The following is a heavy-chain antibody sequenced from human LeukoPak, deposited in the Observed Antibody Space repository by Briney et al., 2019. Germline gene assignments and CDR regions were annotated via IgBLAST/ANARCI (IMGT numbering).Heavy chain of an antibody. CDR2: INTDGTVT. V-gene: IGHV3-74*01. J-gene: IGHJ4*02. CDR3: TTKQWLAPPPDS. D-gene: IGHD6-19*01. Sequence: GGSLRLSCAASGFTFSKYWMLWVRQAPGKGLESVSRINTDGTVTTYADSVKGRFTVSRDNADNTMFLQMNSVRDGDTAVYYCTTKQWLAPPPDSWGQGTPVTVSS. CDR1: GFTFSKYW.